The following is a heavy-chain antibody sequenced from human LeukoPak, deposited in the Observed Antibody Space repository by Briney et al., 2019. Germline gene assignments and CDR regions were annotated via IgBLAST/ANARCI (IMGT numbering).Heavy chain of an antibody. J-gene: IGHJ4*02. V-gene: IGHV3-21*01. D-gene: IGHD3-22*01. CDR2: ISSSSSYI. Sequence: GGSQRLSCAASGFTFSSYSMNWVRQAPGKGLEWVSSISSSSSYIYYADSVKGRFTISRDNAKNSLYLQMNSLRAEDTAVYYCASGNPYYYDSSGYYYDSYYWGQGTLVTVSS. CDR1: GFTFSSYS. CDR3: ASGNPYYYDSSGYYYDSYY.